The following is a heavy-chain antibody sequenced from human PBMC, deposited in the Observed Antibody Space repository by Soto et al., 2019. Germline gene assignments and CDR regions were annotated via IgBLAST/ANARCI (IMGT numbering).Heavy chain of an antibody. CDR2: IIPLFGTA. Sequence: SVKVSCKASGGPFSSYAISWVRQAPGQGLEWMGEIIPLFGTANYAQKLQGRVTITAYESTSTAYMELSRLRSEDTAVYYCARMTTVTSEFDCWGRGTLVTVGS. D-gene: IGHD4-17*01. CDR3: ARMTTVTSEFDC. V-gene: IGHV1-69*13. CDR1: GGPFSSYA. J-gene: IGHJ4*02.